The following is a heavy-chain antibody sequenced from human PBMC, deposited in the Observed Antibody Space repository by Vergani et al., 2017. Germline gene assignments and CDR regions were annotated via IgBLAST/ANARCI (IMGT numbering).Heavy chain of an antibody. D-gene: IGHD7-27*01. CDR1: GGTFSSYA. V-gene: IGHV1-69*01. Sequence: QVQLVQSGAEVKKPGSSVKVSCKASGGTFSSYAISWVRQAPGQGLEWMGGIIPIFGTANYAQKFQGRVTITADESTSTAYMELSSLRSEDTAVYYCARDLVFHAGETGLGVDYWGQGTLVTVSS. CDR2: IIPIFGTA. CDR3: ARDLVFHAGETGLGVDY. J-gene: IGHJ4*02.